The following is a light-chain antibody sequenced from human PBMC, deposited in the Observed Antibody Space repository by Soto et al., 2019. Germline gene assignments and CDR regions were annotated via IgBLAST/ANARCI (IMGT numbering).Light chain of an antibody. Sequence: EIVFTQSPGTLSLSPGESATLSCRASQSVSSNYLAWYQQIPGQAPRLLIYGASRRATGIPDRFSGSGSATDLTLTISRLVPEDFAVYYCQHYGSASLFTFGPGTKVDI. V-gene: IGKV3-20*01. J-gene: IGKJ3*01. CDR1: QSVSSNY. CDR2: GAS. CDR3: QHYGSASLFT.